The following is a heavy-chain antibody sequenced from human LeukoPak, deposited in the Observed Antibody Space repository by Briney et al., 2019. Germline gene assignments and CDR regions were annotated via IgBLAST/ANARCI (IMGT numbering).Heavy chain of an antibody. CDR3: ARGLSKGFLEWLSRLDYYYYYMDV. CDR1: DYSVSNHYY. Sequence: PSETLSLTCTVSDYSVSNHYYWGWIRQPPGKGLEWIGNIYYSGSTYYNPSLKSRVTISVDTSKNQFSLKLSSVTAADTAVYYCARGLSKGFLEWLSRLDYYYYYMDVWGKGTTVTVSS. CDR2: IYYSGST. V-gene: IGHV4-38-2*02. D-gene: IGHD3-3*01. J-gene: IGHJ6*03.